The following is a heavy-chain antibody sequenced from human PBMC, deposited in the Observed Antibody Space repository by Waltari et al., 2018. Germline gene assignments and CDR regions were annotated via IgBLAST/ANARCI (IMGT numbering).Heavy chain of an antibody. CDR2: INHSGST. CDR3: ARRGYSYGDFDY. CDR1: GGSFSGSY. D-gene: IGHD5-18*01. J-gene: IGHJ4*02. V-gene: IGHV4-34*01. Sequence: QVQLQQWGAGLLKPSETLSLTCAVYGGSFSGSYWSWIRQPPGKGLEWIGEINHSGSTNYNPSLKSRVTISVDTSKNQFSLKLSSVTAADTAVYYCARRGYSYGDFDYWGQGTLVTVSS.